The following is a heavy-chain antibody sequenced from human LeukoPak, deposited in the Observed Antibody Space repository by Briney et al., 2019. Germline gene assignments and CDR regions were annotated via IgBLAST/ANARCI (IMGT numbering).Heavy chain of an antibody. CDR2: INHSGST. D-gene: IGHD1-7*01. CDR3: ARSMGGTTGTTSLFDY. Sequence: SETLSLTCAVYGGSFSGYYWSWIRQPPGKGLEWIGEINHSGSTNYNPSLKSRVTISVDTSKNQFSLKLSSVTAADTAVYYCARSMGGTTGTTSLFDYWGQGTLVTVSS. CDR1: GGSFSGYY. V-gene: IGHV4-34*01. J-gene: IGHJ4*02.